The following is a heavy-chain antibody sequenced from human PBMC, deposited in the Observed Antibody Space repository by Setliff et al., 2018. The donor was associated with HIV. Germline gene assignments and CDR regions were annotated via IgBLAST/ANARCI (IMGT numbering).Heavy chain of an antibody. Sequence: SQTLSLTCAVSGDSIGSSSWWSWVRQAPGKGLEWIGEIYHGGNTKYNPSLKSRVTMSVDRPNNHFSLRLTSVTAADTAVYFCARTNRWELLSPYFDAWGQGTLVTVSS. D-gene: IGHD1-7*01. V-gene: IGHV4-4*02. CDR2: IYHGGNT. CDR3: ARTNRWELLSPYFDA. CDR1: GDSIGSSSW. J-gene: IGHJ4*02.